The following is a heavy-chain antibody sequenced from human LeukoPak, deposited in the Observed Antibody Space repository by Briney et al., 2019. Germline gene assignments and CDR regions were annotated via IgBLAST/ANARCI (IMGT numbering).Heavy chain of an antibody. D-gene: IGHD4-17*01. J-gene: IGHJ4*02. Sequence: SETLSLTCTVSGGSISSGSYYWSWIRQPAGKGLEWIGSIYHSGNTYYNPSLKSRVTIAIDASKNQFSLHLRSVTAADTALYYCARVQTTVLAPAVWGQGTLVTVSS. CDR3: ARVQTTVLAPAV. V-gene: IGHV4-61*02. CDR1: GGSISSGSYY. CDR2: IYHSGNT.